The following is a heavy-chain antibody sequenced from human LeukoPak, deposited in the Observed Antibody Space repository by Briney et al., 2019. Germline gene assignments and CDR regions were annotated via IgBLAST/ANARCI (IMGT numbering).Heavy chain of an antibody. V-gene: IGHV3-33*06. D-gene: IGHD6-19*01. CDR3: AKDRGIAVAGGYFDY. CDR2: IWYDGSNK. J-gene: IGHJ4*02. Sequence: GRSLRLSCAASGFTFSSYGMHWVRQAPGKGLEWVAVIWYDGSNKYYADSVKGRFTISRDNSKNTLYLQMSSLRAEDTAVYYCAKDRGIAVAGGYFDYWGQGTLVTVSS. CDR1: GFTFSSYG.